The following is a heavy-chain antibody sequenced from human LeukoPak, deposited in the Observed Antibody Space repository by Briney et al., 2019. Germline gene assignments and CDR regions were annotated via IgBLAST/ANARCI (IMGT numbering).Heavy chain of an antibody. D-gene: IGHD2-15*01. CDR3: ARDQGRYCSGGSCYSGY. J-gene: IGHJ4*02. Sequence: SVKVSCKASGGTFSSYAISWVRQAPGQGLEWMGRIIPILGIANYAQKFQGRVTITADKSTSTAYMELSSLRSEDTAVYYCARDQGRYCSGGSCYSGYWGQGTLVTVSS. CDR1: GGTFSSYA. CDR2: IIPILGIA. V-gene: IGHV1-69*04.